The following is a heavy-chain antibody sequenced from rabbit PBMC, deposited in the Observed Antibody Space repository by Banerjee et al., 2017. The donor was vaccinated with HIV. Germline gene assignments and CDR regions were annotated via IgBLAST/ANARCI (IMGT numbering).Heavy chain of an antibody. CDR1: GFSFSSGYW. CDR3: ARGSAYAGAGYAL. V-gene: IGHV1S45*01. J-gene: IGHJ4*01. D-gene: IGHD4-2*01. CDR2: IGAGSGAT. Sequence: QEQLVESGGGLVQPEGSLTLTCTASGFSFSSGYWICWVRQAPGKGLEWIGCIGAGSGATYYASWAKGRFTISKTSSTTVALQMTSLTAADTATYFCARGSAYAGAGYALWGPGTLVTVS.